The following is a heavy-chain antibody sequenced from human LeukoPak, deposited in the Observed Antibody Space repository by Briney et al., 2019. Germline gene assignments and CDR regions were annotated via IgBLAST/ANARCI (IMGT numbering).Heavy chain of an antibody. CDR1: GFTFSSYG. CDR3: AKDGGEYYYDSSGYLVRSYYFDY. D-gene: IGHD3-22*01. J-gene: IGHJ4*02. V-gene: IGHV3-30*18. Sequence: GRSLRLSCAASGFTFSSYGMHWVRQAPGKGLEWVAVISYDGSNKYYADSVKGRFTISRDNSKNTLYLQMNSLRAEDTAVYYCAKDGGEYYYDSSGYLVRSYYFDYWGQGTLVTVSS. CDR2: ISYDGSNK.